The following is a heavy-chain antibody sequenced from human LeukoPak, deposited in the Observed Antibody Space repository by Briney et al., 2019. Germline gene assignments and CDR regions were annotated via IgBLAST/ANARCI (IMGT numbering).Heavy chain of an antibody. V-gene: IGHV3-33*01. D-gene: IGHD5-12*01. CDR2: IWYDGSNK. CDR1: GFTFSSYG. CDR3: VTYSGYDPGRY. Sequence: GGSLRLSCAASGFTFSSYGMHWVRQAPGKGLEWVAVIWYDGSNKYYADSVKGRFTISRDNSKNTLYLQMNSLRAEDTAVYYCVTYSGYDPGRYWGQGTLVTVSS. J-gene: IGHJ4*02.